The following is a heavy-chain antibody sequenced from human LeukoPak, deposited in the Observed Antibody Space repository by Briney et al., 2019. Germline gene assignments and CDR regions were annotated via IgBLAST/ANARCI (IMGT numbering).Heavy chain of an antibody. V-gene: IGHV3-23*01. D-gene: IGHD6-19*01. J-gene: IGHJ4*02. CDR3: ARAGYSSGWYYFDY. CDR2: ISASGGSK. CDR1: GFTFTKYA. Sequence: PGGSLRLSCAASGFTFTKYAMSWLRQAPGKGLQWVSGISASGGSKDYADSVKGRFSISRDNSKDTLYLQMNSLRADDTAVYYCARAGYSSGWYYFDYWGQGTLVTVSS.